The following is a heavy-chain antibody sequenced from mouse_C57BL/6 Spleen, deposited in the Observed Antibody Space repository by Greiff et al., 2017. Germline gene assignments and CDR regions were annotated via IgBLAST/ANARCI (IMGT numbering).Heavy chain of an antibody. CDR1: GYTFTSYW. Sequence: QVQLKQPGAELVKPGASVKLSCKASGYTFTSYWMHWVKQRPGQGLEWIGMIHPNSGSTNYNEKFKSKATLTVDKSSSTAYMQLSSLTSEDSAVYYCARSSYGSSVFAYWGQGTLVTVSA. J-gene: IGHJ3*01. CDR2: IHPNSGST. D-gene: IGHD1-1*01. V-gene: IGHV1-64*01. CDR3: ARSSYGSSVFAY.